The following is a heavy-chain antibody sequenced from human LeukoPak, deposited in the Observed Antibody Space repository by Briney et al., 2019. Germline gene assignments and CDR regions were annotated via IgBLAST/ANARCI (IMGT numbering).Heavy chain of an antibody. Sequence: GGSLRLSCAASGFTVSSNYMSWVRQAPGKGLEWVSVIYSGGSTYYADSVKGRFTISRDNSKNTLSLQMNSLRAEDTALYYCAKHSSGWVNDYWGQGTLVTVSS. CDR2: IYSGGST. J-gene: IGHJ4*02. CDR3: AKHSSGWVNDY. V-gene: IGHV3-66*04. CDR1: GFTVSSNY. D-gene: IGHD6-19*01.